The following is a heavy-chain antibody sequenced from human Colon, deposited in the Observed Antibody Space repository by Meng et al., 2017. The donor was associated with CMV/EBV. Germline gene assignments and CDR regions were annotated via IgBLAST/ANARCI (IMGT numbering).Heavy chain of an antibody. Sequence: SVQVSCKTSGGSFSDYAISWVRQAPGQGVEWIGGIIPVFGTPNYAQSFQGSVAITTDEFTSKAYMELNSLTSEDTAVYYCSRGTGYSGSLTLDSWGQGTQVTVSS. CDR1: GGSFSDYA. CDR3: SRGTGYSGSLTLDS. D-gene: IGHD1-26*01. CDR2: IIPVFGTP. J-gene: IGHJ4*02. V-gene: IGHV1-69*05.